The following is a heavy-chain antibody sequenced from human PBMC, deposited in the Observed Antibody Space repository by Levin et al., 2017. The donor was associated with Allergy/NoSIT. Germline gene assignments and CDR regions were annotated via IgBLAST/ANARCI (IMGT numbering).Heavy chain of an antibody. CDR1: GFTFSRYP. V-gene: IGHV3-23*01. CDR2: ISSSSDAT. D-gene: IGHD1-26*01. CDR3: AKDDGFKWEIREDFDY. J-gene: IGHJ4*02. Sequence: PGESLKISCAASGFTFSRYPMAWVRQAPGKGLEWVATISSSSDATYYAGSVKGRFTISRDNSKNTLYLQMSSLRAEDTAVFYCAKDDGFKWEIREDFDYWGQGTLVTVSS.